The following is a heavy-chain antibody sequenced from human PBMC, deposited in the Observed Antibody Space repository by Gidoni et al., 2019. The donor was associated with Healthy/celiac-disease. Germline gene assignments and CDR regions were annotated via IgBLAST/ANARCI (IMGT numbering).Heavy chain of an antibody. V-gene: IGHV3-9*01. Sequence: EVQLVESGGGLVQPGRSLRLSCAAAGFTLDDYARHWVRQAPGKGLEWVSGISWNSGSIGYADSVKGRFTISIDNAKNSLYLQMNSLRAEDTALYYCAKGTYYYDSSGGRGAFDIWGQGTMVTVSS. CDR1: GFTLDDYA. CDR2: ISWNSGSI. CDR3: AKGTYYYDSSGGRGAFDI. J-gene: IGHJ3*02. D-gene: IGHD3-22*01.